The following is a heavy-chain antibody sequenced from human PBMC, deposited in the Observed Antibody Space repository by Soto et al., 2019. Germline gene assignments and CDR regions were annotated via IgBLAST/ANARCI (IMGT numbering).Heavy chain of an antibody. CDR2: SRDKAQGYST. CDR3: ARGLRVGATSGYFDY. Sequence: GGSLRLSCAGSGFTLSDHYIDWVRQAPGKGLEWVGRSRDKAQGYSTAYAASVKGRFTISRDNSKNTLYLQMNSLRAEDTAVYYCARGLRVGATSGYFDYWGQGTLVTVSS. D-gene: IGHD1-26*01. CDR1: GFTLSDHY. V-gene: IGHV3-72*01. J-gene: IGHJ4*02.